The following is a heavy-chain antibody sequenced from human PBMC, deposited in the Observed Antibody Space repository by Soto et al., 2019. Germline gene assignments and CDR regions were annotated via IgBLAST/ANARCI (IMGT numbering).Heavy chain of an antibody. D-gene: IGHD6-19*01. CDR1: GGSISSYY. J-gene: IGHJ4*02. CDR3: ARGGWGWYPNEY. CDR2: IYSSVIT. Sequence: SETLSLTCTVSGGSISSYYWSCIRQPSGKGLQWIGRIYSSVITNYNPSLKSRVTMSVATSNNQFSLKLTSVTAANTAVYYCARGGWGWYPNEYRGQGTLVT. V-gene: IGHV4-4*07.